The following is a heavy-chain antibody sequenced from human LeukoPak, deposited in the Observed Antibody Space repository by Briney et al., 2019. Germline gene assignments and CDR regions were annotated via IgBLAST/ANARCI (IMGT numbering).Heavy chain of an antibody. Sequence: PSETLSLTCTVSGYSISSGYYWGWIRQPPGKGLEWIGSMHHSGSTYYNPSLKSRVTMSLDTSKNQFSLRLTSVTAADTAVYYCARQLPYYGSGSFVAGFLGGYFDPWGQGTLVTVSS. J-gene: IGHJ5*02. D-gene: IGHD3-10*01. V-gene: IGHV4-38-2*02. CDR3: ARQLPYYGSGSFVAGFLGGYFDP. CDR2: MHHSGST. CDR1: GYSISSGYY.